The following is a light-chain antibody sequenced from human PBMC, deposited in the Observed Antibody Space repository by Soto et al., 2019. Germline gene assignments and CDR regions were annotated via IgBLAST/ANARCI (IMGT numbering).Light chain of an antibody. Sequence: EIVLTQSPFTLSLSPGEGATLSCRASQSVTSYYLAWYQQRPGQAPRLLIYGVSNRATGIPDRFSGSGSGTDFTLTISRLEPEDFAVYYCQQYGSSPITFGQGTRLENK. CDR1: QSVTSYY. CDR3: QQYGSSPIT. CDR2: GVS. J-gene: IGKJ5*01. V-gene: IGKV3-20*01.